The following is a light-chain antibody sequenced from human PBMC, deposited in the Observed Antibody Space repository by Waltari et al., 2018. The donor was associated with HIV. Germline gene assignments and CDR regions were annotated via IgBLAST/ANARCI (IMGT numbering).Light chain of an antibody. V-gene: IGLV2-23*02. CDR3: CSYAGSKMV. J-gene: IGLJ3*02. Sequence: SPLTKPAPVSASPGQSNTISCTGTSSVVGSYNLVSWYQQHPGKAPKLMIYEVSKRPSGVANRFAASKSDKTASLTISGLQAEEEADYYCCSYAGSKMVFGGGTKLTVL. CDR2: EVS. CDR1: SSVVGSYNL.